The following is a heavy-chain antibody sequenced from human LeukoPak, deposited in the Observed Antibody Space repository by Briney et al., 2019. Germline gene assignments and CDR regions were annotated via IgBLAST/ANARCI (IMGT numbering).Heavy chain of an antibody. Sequence: ASVKVSCKASGYTFTGYGISWVRQAPGQGLEWMGWISAYNGNTNYAQKLQGRVTMTTDTSTSTAYMELRSLRSDDTAVYYCARDISTYYYDSSGRLGDWGQGTLVTVSS. D-gene: IGHD3-22*01. J-gene: IGHJ4*02. CDR1: GYTFTGYG. CDR2: ISAYNGNT. CDR3: ARDISTYYYDSSGRLGD. V-gene: IGHV1-18*01.